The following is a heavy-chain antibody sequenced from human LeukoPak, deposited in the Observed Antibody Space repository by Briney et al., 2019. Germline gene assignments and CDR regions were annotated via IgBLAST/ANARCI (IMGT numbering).Heavy chain of an antibody. CDR1: GFTFSSNW. V-gene: IGHV3-74*01. D-gene: IGHD6-13*01. CDR3: VRGQATAWGLDY. CDR2: ISTDARTI. J-gene: IGHJ4*02. Sequence: QTGGSLRLSCAASGFTFSSNWMHWVRQAPGKGLVWVSHISTDARTITYADLVKGRFTISRDNAKNTVYLQMNSLRAEDTALYYCVRGQATAWGLDYWGQGTLVTVSS.